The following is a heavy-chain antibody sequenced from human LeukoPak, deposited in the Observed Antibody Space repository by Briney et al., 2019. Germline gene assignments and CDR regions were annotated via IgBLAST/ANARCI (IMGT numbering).Heavy chain of an antibody. D-gene: IGHD3-10*01. J-gene: IGHJ2*01. V-gene: IGHV3-23*05. CDR2: ITSSSTWT. CDR3: ARELVSSGTGYFDL. Sequence: AGSLRLSCEASGFTFGNFGMTWVRQAPGKRLQWVSGITSSSTWTYYAASVKGRFTVSRDNSQNTLHLQMNSLRADDTAVYYCARELVSSGTGYFDLWGRGTLVTVSS. CDR1: GFTFGNFG.